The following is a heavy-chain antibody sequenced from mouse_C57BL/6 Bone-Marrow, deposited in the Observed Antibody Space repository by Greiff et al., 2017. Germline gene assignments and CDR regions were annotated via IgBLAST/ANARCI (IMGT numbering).Heavy chain of an antibody. CDR2: IDPSDSYT. CDR3: ARRGV. CDR1: GYTFTSYW. V-gene: IGHV1-69*01. J-gene: IGHJ1*03. Sequence: QVQLQQPGAELVMPGASVKLSCKASGYTFTSYWMHWVKQRPGQGLEWIGEIDPSDSYTNYNQKFKGKSTLTVDQSSSTAYMQLSSLTSEDSAVYYCARRGVWGTGTTVTVSS.